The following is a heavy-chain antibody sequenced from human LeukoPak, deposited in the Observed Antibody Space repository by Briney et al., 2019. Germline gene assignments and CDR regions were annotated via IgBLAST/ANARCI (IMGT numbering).Heavy chain of an antibody. Sequence: KSGGSLRLSCAASGFTFSSYSMNWVRQAPGKGLEWVSSISSSSSYIYYADSVKGRFTISRDNAKNSLYLQMNSLRAEDTAVYYCARGYYDSSGYYLIGVVLDYWGQGTLVTVSS. V-gene: IGHV3-21*01. D-gene: IGHD3-22*01. J-gene: IGHJ4*02. CDR1: GFTFSSYS. CDR2: ISSSSSYI. CDR3: ARGYYDSSGYYLIGVVLDY.